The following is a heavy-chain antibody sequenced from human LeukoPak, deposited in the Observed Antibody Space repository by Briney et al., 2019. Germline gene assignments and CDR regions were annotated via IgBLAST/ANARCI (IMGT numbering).Heavy chain of an antibody. CDR2: LYHSGST. D-gene: IGHD2-2*01. CDR1: GYSISSGYY. CDR3: ARDRSGSPRGPYQLLNN. J-gene: IGHJ4*02. V-gene: IGHV4-38-2*02. Sequence: SETLSLTCTVSGYSISSGYYWGCIRQPPGKGVEWIGSLYHSGSTYYNPSLKSRFTISGDTSKNQFSLKLSAVTAADTAVYYCARDRSGSPRGPYQLLNNWGQGTLVTVSS.